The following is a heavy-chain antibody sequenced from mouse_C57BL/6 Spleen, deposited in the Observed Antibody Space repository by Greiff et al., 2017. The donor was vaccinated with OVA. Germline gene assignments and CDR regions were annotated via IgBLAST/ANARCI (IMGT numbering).Heavy chain of an antibody. D-gene: IGHD2-4*01. J-gene: IGHJ3*01. Sequence: QVQLQQSGPGLVQPSQSLSITCTVSGFSLTSYGIHWVRQSPGKVLEWLGVIWSGGSSDYNAAFMCRLSITKYNSKSQVFFKMNSLQADDTAIYYCAKNFGVYYDYFAYWGQGTLVTVSA. CDR2: IWSGGSS. V-gene: IGHV2-5*01. CDR3: AKNFGVYYDYFAY. CDR1: GFSLTSYG.